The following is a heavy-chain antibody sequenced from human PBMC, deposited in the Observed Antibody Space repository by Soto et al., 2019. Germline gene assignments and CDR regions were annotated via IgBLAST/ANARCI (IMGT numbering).Heavy chain of an antibody. V-gene: IGHV4-31*03. D-gene: IGHD3-10*01. J-gene: IGHJ6*03. CDR2: IYYSGST. CDR1: GGSISSGGYY. CDR3: ARDLHYYGSGIWRSYYYMDV. Sequence: SETLSLTCTVSGGSISSGGYYWSWIRQHPGKGLEWIGYIYYSGSTYYNPSPKSRVTISVDTSKNQFSLKLSSVTAADTAVYYCARDLHYYGSGIWRSYYYMDVWGKGTTVTVSS.